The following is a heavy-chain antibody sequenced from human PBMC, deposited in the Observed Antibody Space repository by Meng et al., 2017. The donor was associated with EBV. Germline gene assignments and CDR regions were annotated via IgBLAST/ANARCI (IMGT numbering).Heavy chain of an antibody. J-gene: IGHJ4*02. Sequence: QVHVVQCGAEVKKPWSSVKVSFKASGGTFSSYAISWVRQAPGQGLEWMGGIIPILGIANYAQKFQGRVTITADKSTSTAYMELSSLRSEDTAVYYCARERPGGMATTPYFDYWGQGTLVTVSS. V-gene: IGHV1-69*10. CDR2: IIPILGIA. CDR1: GGTFSSYA. CDR3: ARERPGGMATTPYFDY. D-gene: IGHD5-24*01.